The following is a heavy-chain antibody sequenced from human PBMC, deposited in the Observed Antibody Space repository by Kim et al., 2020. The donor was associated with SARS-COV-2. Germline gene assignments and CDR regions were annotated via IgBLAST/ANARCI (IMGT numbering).Heavy chain of an antibody. D-gene: IGHD6-19*01. J-gene: IGHJ3*02. Sequence: GGSLRLSCAASGFTFSSYSMNWVRQAPGKGLEWVSYISSSSSTIYYADSVKGRITISRDNAKNSLYLQMNSLRAEDTAVYYCGIAVAGNDAFDIWGQGTMVTVSA. CDR3: GIAVAGNDAFDI. CDR2: ISSSSSTI. CDR1: GFTFSSYS. V-gene: IGHV3-48*04.